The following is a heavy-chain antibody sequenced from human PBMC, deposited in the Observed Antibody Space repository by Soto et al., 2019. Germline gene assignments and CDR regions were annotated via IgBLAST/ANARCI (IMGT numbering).Heavy chain of an antibody. V-gene: IGHV3-23*01. CDR1: GIELSSYA. D-gene: IGHD3-16*01. Sequence: EVQLLESGGGLVQPGGSLRLSCVGSGIELSSYAMSWVRQAPGKGLEWVSIVSASGRSRYHADSVKGRFTISRDNSKNTLYLHMTNLRAEDTAVYYCAKDGNWLDVYYDVWGQGTPVTVSS. J-gene: IGHJ4*02. CDR3: AKDGNWLDVYYDV. CDR2: VSASGRSR.